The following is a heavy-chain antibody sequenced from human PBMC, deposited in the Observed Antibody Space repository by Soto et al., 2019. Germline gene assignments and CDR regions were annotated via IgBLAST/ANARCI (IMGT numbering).Heavy chain of an antibody. D-gene: IGHD3-3*01. V-gene: IGHV3-23*01. Sequence: GGSLRLSCAASGFTFSSYAMSWVRQAPGKGLEWVSAISGSGGSTYYADSLKGRFTISRDNSKNTLYLQMNSLRAEDTAVYYCAKDRNYDFWSGDFDYWGQGTLVTVSS. CDR2: ISGSGGST. CDR3: AKDRNYDFWSGDFDY. CDR1: GFTFSSYA. J-gene: IGHJ4*02.